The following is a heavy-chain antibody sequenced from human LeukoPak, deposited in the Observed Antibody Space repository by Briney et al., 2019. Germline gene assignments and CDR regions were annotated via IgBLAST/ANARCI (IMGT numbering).Heavy chain of an antibody. Sequence: SETLSLTCTVSGGSISSYYWSWIRQPLGKGLEWIGYIYYSGSTNYNPSLKSRVTISVDTSKNQFSLKLSSVTAADTAVYYCARVYSSSSLNFDYWGQGTLVTVSS. J-gene: IGHJ4*02. D-gene: IGHD6-6*01. CDR1: GGSISSYY. V-gene: IGHV4-59*01. CDR3: ARVYSSSSLNFDY. CDR2: IYYSGST.